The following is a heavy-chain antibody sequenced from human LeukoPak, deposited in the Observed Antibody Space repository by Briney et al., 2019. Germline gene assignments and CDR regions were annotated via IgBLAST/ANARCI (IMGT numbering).Heavy chain of an antibody. CDR2: IIPVVGIL. CDR1: GGTFTSYG. CDR3: ARDSAQWLPRLDFDY. V-gene: IGHV1-69*04. J-gene: IGHJ4*02. Sequence: ASVTVSCKASGGTFTSYGINWVRPAPRLGLEWMARIIPVVGILNYAQRFQGRVTITAENSTSTVYMELSSLRSDDTAVYYCARDSAQWLPRLDFDYWGQGTLVTVSS. D-gene: IGHD6-19*01.